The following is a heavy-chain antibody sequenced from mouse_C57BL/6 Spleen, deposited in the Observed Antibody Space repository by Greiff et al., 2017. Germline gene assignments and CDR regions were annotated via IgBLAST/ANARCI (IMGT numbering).Heavy chain of an antibody. V-gene: IGHV1-50*01. D-gene: IGHD3-1*01. Sequence: VQLQQPGAELVKPGASVKLSCKASGYTFTSYWMQWVKQRPGQGLEWIGEIDPSDSYTNYNQKFKGKATLTVDTSSSTAYLQLSSLTSEDSAVYYGARNGLRFAYWGQGTLVTVSA. J-gene: IGHJ3*01. CDR3: ARNGLRFAY. CDR1: GYTFTSYW. CDR2: IDPSDSYT.